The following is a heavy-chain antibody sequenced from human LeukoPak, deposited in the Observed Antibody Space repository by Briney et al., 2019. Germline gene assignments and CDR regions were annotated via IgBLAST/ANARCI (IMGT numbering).Heavy chain of an antibody. CDR1: GFIFRNFA. V-gene: IGHV3-23*01. CDR2: VHGRT. D-gene: IGHD3-10*01. J-gene: IGHJ1*01. CDR3: ARDDILLWFGDFQH. Sequence: GGSLRLSCAASGFIFRNFAMSWVRQAPGKGLEWVSTVHGRTYYADSVKGRFTISRDDSRSTLYLQMDNLRAEDTAVYYCARDDILLWFGDFQHWGQGTLVTVSS.